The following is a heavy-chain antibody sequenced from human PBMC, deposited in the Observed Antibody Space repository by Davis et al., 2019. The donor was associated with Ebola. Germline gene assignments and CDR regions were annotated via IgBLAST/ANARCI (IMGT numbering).Heavy chain of an antibody. D-gene: IGHD4-17*01. CDR1: GFTFSSYA. CDR3: AKRDSPATVTAPVGIDY. Sequence: PGGSLRLSCAASGFTFSSYAMSWVRQAPGKGLEWVSAISGSGGSTYYADSVKGRFTISRDNSKNTLYLQMNSLRAEDTAVYYCAKRDSPATVTAPVGIDYWGQGTLVTVSS. V-gene: IGHV3-23*01. J-gene: IGHJ4*02. CDR2: ISGSGGST.